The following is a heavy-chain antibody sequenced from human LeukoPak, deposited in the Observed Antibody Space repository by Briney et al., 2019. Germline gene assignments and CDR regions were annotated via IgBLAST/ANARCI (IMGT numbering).Heavy chain of an antibody. CDR1: RFTFSTYA. CDR2: ISGSGGTT. CDR3: AKNIAAPTTPFDY. D-gene: IGHD6-13*01. J-gene: IGHJ4*02. Sequence: GGSLRLSCAASRFTFSTYAMNWVRQAPGKGLEWVSGISGSGGTTYYADSVKGRFTISRDNSKNTLYLPMNYLRAEDTALYYCAKNIAAPTTPFDYWGQGTLVTVSS. V-gene: IGHV3-23*01.